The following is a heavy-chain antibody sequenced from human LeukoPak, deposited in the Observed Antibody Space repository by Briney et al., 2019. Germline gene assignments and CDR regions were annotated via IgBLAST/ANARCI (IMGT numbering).Heavy chain of an antibody. Sequence: SKTLSRTCTVSGGSISSSSYYWGWIRQPPGKGLEWIGSIYYSGSTYYNSSLKSRVTISVDTSKNQFSLKLSSVTAADTAVYYCARVSRLPAARDAFDIWGQGTMVTVSS. D-gene: IGHD6-6*01. CDR1: GGSISSSSYY. CDR3: ARVSRLPAARDAFDI. V-gene: IGHV4-39*07. CDR2: IYYSGST. J-gene: IGHJ3*02.